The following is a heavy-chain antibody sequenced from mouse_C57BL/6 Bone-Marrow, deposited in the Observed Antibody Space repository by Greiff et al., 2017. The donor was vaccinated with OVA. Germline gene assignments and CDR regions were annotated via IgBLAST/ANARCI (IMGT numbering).Heavy chain of an antibody. J-gene: IGHJ2*01. CDR3: ARRGGISTVVAPDY. CDR2: IYPRSGNT. Sequence: VKLVESGAELARPGASVKLSCKASGYTFTSYGISWVKQRTGQGLEWIGEIYPRSGNTYYNEKFKGKATLTADKSSSTAYMELRSLTSEDSAVYFCARRGGISTVVAPDYWGQGTTLTVSS. CDR1: GYTFTSYG. V-gene: IGHV1-81*01. D-gene: IGHD1-1*01.